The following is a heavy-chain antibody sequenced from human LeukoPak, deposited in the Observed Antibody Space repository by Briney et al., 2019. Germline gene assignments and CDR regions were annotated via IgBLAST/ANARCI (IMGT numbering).Heavy chain of an antibody. J-gene: IGHJ4*02. Sequence: GASVKVSCKASGYTFTSYGISWVRQAPGQGLEWMGRISAYNGNTNYAQKLQGRVTMTTDTSTSTAYMELRSLRSDDTAVYYCARDGEGSSWYSLADFDYWGQGTLVTVSS. CDR3: ARDGEGSSWYSLADFDY. V-gene: IGHV1-18*01. D-gene: IGHD6-13*01. CDR2: ISAYNGNT. CDR1: GYTFTSYG.